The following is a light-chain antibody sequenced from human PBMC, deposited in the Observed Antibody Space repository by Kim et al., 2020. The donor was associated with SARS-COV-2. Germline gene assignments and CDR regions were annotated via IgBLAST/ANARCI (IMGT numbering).Light chain of an antibody. J-gene: IGKJ3*01. CDR3: QHYSNIPPFA. CDR1: RDISNY. Sequence: DIQLTQSPSSLSASVGDRVTLTYQANRDISNYLNWFHQKPGKAPKLLIYDASTLETGVPSKFSGSGYGTDFTFSISSLQAEDVGTYYWQHYSNIPPFAFGPGTKVDIK. V-gene: IGKV1-33*01. CDR2: DAS.